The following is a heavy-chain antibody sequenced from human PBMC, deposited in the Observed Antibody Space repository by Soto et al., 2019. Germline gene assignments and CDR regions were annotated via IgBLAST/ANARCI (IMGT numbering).Heavy chain of an antibody. Sequence: SVKVSGKASGYTFTNNDVSWVRQASGQGLEWMGWMNHGSGDTGYAQKFQGRVTMTRDISIATAYMELNSLTSEDTAIYYCARMESFGSLNWFDPWGQGTLVTVSS. J-gene: IGHJ5*02. D-gene: IGHD5-18*01. V-gene: IGHV1-8*02. CDR3: ARMESFGSLNWFDP. CDR2: MNHGSGDT. CDR1: GYTFTNND.